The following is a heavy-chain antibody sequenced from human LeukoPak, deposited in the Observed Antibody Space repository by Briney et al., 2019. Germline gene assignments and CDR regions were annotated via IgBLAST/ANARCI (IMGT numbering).Heavy chain of an antibody. D-gene: IGHD6-19*01. Sequence: SETLSLTCTVSGGSISSGTYYWSWLRQPAGKGLEWIGRKYTSGSTNHNPSLKSRVTILVDTSKNQFSLKLRSVTAADTAVYYCARANYIAVAGYFDYWGQGTLVTVSS. CDR1: GGSISSGTYY. J-gene: IGHJ4*02. V-gene: IGHV4-61*02. CDR2: KYTSGST. CDR3: ARANYIAVAGYFDY.